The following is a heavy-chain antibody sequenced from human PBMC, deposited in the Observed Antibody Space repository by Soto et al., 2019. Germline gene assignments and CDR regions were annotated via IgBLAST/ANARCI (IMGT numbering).Heavy chain of an antibody. CDR1: GGTFSSYA. Sequence: SVKVSCKASGGTFSSYAISWVRQAPGQGLEWMGGIIPILGTANYAQKFQGRVTITADESTSTAYMELSSLRSEDTAVYYCARMVDSRHDYYYGMDVWGQGTTVTVSS. CDR2: IIPILGTA. D-gene: IGHD2-21*01. V-gene: IGHV1-69*13. CDR3: ARMVDSRHDYYYGMDV. J-gene: IGHJ6*02.